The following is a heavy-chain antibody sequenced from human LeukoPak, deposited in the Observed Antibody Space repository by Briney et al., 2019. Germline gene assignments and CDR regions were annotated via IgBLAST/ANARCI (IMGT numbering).Heavy chain of an antibody. CDR2: IYYSGST. J-gene: IGHJ3*02. CDR1: GGSISSSSYY. V-gene: IGHV4-39*07. CDR3: ATSEPQKDYGDFHDAFDI. D-gene: IGHD4-17*01. Sequence: SETLSLTCTVSGGSISSSSYYWGWIRQPPGKGLEWIGSIYYSGSTYYNPSLRSRVTISVDTSKNQFSLKLSSVTAADTAVYYCATSEPQKDYGDFHDAFDIWGQGTMVTVSS.